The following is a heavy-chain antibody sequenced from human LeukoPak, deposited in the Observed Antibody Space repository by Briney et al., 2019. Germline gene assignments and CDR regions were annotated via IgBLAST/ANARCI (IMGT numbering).Heavy chain of an antibody. CDR2: ISSSSSYI. Sequence: PGGSLRLSCAASGFTFSSYSMNWVRQAPGKGLEWVSSISSSSSYIYYADSVKGRFTISRDNAKNSLYLQMNSLRAEDTALYYCARSPSYCSGGRCYVTHYFDYWGQGTLVTVSS. D-gene: IGHD2-15*01. V-gene: IGHV3-21*04. J-gene: IGHJ4*02. CDR3: ARSPSYCSGGRCYVTHYFDY. CDR1: GFTFSSYS.